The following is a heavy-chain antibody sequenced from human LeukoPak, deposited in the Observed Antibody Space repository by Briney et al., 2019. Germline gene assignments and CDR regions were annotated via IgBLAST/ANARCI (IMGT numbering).Heavy chain of an antibody. Sequence: PGGSLRLSCAASGFTFRNYAMNWGRQAPGRGLEWVSSFSASTKDTYYADSVKGRFTISRDDSKNTLYLQMDSLRAEDTAVYYCARDLGIAARPVFDQWGQGTLVTVSS. CDR3: ARDLGIAARPVFDQ. D-gene: IGHD6-6*01. V-gene: IGHV3-23*01. J-gene: IGHJ4*02. CDR2: FSASTKDT. CDR1: GFTFRNYA.